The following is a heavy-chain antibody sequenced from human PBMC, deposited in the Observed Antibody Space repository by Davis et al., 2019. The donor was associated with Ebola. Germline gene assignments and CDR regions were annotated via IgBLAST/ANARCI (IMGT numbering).Heavy chain of an antibody. CDR1: GDSITSSY. D-gene: IGHD6-13*01. J-gene: IGHJ4*02. CDR3: ARDSRVGIGGRPTITFDY. CDR2: MYYAGST. Sequence: PSETLSLTCTVSGDSITSSYWSWIRQSPGKGLEWIGYMYYAGSTKYNPSLKSRVTMSVDTSKNQFYLKMSSVTAADTAVYFCARDSRVGIGGRPTITFDYWGQGILVTVSS. V-gene: IGHV4-59*12.